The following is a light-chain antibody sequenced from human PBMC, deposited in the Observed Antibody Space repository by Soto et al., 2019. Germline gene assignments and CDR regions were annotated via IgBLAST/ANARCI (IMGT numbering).Light chain of an antibody. Sequence: NFMLTQPHSVSESPGKTVTISCTGSGGSIATNYVQWLQQRPGSAPTTVIYEDDKRPSGVPDRFSGSIDRSSNSASLIISGLKTEDEADYYCQSHDSTNVVFGRGTKVTVL. V-gene: IGLV6-57*02. J-gene: IGLJ2*01. CDR1: GGSIATNY. CDR3: QSHDSTNVV. CDR2: EDD.